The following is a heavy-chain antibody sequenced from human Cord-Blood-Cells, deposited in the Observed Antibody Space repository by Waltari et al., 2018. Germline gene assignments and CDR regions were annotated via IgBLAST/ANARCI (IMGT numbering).Heavy chain of an antibody. Sequence: EVQLVESGGGLVKPGGSLRLSCAASGFTFSNAWMSWVRQAPGKGLEWVGRIKSKTDCGTTDYAAPVKGRFTISRDDSKNTLYLQMNSLKTEDTAVYYCTTGIFGVVDYWGQGTLVTVSS. CDR3: TTGIFGVVDY. CDR1: GFTFSNAW. CDR2: IKSKTDCGTT. D-gene: IGHD3-3*01. J-gene: IGHJ4*02. V-gene: IGHV3-15*01.